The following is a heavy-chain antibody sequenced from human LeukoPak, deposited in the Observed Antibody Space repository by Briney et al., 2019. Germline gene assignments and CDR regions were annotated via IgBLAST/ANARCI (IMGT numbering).Heavy chain of an antibody. CDR2: ISYDGSNK. V-gene: IGHV3-30*18. Sequence: GGSLRLSCAASGFTFSSYGMHWVRQDPGKGLEWVAVISYDGSNKYYADSVKGRFTFSRDNSKNTLYLQMNSLRAEDTAVYYCAKIMGLTTVTTLFDYWGQGTLVTVSS. D-gene: IGHD4-17*01. CDR1: GFTFSSYG. CDR3: AKIMGLTTVTTLFDY. J-gene: IGHJ4*02.